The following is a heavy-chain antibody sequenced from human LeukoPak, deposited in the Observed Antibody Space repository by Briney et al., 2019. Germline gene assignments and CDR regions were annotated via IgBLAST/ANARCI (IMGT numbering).Heavy chain of an antibody. D-gene: IGHD3-22*01. CDR3: ARAYYYHSSGYHNWFDP. J-gene: IGHJ5*02. CDR1: GYSFTNYW. Sequence: GESLKTSCKGSGYSFTNYWIGWVRQMPGKGLEWMGIIYPGDSDTRYSPSFRGQVTISADKSTSTAYLQWSSLKASDTAMYYCARAYYYHSSGYHNWFDPWGQGTLVTVSS. CDR2: IYPGDSDT. V-gene: IGHV5-51*01.